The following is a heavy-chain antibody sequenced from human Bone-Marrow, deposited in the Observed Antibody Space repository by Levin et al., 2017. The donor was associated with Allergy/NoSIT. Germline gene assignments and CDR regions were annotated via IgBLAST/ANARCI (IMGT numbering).Heavy chain of an antibody. V-gene: IGHV3-48*03. D-gene: IGHD4-11*01. CDR1: GFTFSSYE. CDR2: ISSSGSTI. Sequence: GGSLRLSCAASGFTFSSYEMNWVRQAPGKGLEWVSYISSSGSTIYYADSVKGRFTISRDNAKNSLYLQMNSLRAEDTAVYYCAREASNYGSIGPPPSNPRWSPYYYYMDVWGKGTTVTVSS. J-gene: IGHJ6*03. CDR3: AREASNYGSIGPPPSNPRWSPYYYYMDV.